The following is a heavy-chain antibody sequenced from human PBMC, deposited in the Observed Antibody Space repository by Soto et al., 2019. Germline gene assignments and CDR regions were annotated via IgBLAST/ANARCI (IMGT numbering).Heavy chain of an antibody. V-gene: IGHV4-39*01. Sequence: QLQLQESGPGLVKPSETLSLICTVSGGSISSSRYRWGWVRQPPGKGLEWIGTIYYSGSTHYNPSLKIRVTISVDRSKSQFSLRLNSVTAADTAVYYCATVDGLGVVTPFMDYWGQGTLVTVSS. CDR2: IYYSGST. D-gene: IGHD3-3*01. J-gene: IGHJ4*02. CDR3: ATVDGLGVVTPFMDY. CDR1: GGSISSSRYR.